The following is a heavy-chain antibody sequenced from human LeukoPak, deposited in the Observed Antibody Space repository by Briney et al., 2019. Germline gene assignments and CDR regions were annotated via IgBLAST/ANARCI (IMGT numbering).Heavy chain of an antibody. CDR2: IDTDGSTT. V-gene: IGHV3-74*01. Sequence: GGSLRLSCVASGFTFSNSWMHWFRQVPGQGLVWVSRIDTDGSTTGYADSVRGRFTISRDNAKNTLYLQMNGLRAEDTAIYYCAKDLTWNTADYWGQGTLVTVSS. CDR1: GFTFSNSW. D-gene: IGHD1/OR15-1a*01. CDR3: AKDLTWNTADY. J-gene: IGHJ4*02.